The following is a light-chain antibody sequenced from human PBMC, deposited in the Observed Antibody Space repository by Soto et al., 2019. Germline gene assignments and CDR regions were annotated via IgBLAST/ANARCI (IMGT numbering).Light chain of an antibody. J-gene: IGKJ4*01. Sequence: IVLTQSPATLSLSPGERATLSCRASQSLINFVAWYQHKPGQPPRLLIYDASKRATGIPARFSGSGSGTDFTLTISSLEPEDFAVYYCQQRSNWPPPLTFGGGTKVEIK. CDR2: DAS. V-gene: IGKV3-11*01. CDR1: QSLINF. CDR3: QQRSNWPPPLT.